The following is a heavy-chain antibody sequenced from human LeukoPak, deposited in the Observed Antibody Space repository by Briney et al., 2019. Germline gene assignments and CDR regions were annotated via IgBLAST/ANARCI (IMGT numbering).Heavy chain of an antibody. CDR2: IYHSGST. CDR3: ARGRGDYGIDY. Sequence: SETLSLTCTVSGGSISSSSYYWGWIRQPPGKGLEWIGYIYHSGSTYYNPSLKSRVTISVDRSKNQFSLKLSSVTAADTAVYYCARGRGDYGIDYWGQGTLVTVSS. J-gene: IGHJ4*02. CDR1: GGSISSSSYY. V-gene: IGHV4-39*07. D-gene: IGHD4-17*01.